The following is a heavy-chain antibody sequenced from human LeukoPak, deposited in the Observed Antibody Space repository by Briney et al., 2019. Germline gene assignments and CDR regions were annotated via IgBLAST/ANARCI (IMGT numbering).Heavy chain of an antibody. CDR2: ISAYNGNT. V-gene: IGHV1-18*01. Sequence: ASVKVSCKASGYTFTSYGISWVRQAPGQGLEWMGWISAYNGNTNYAQKLQGRVTMTTDTSTSTAYMELRSLRSDDTAVYYCARDPQGLWFGEYYFDYWGQGTLVTVSS. J-gene: IGHJ4*02. CDR1: GYTFTSYG. D-gene: IGHD3-10*01. CDR3: ARDPQGLWFGEYYFDY.